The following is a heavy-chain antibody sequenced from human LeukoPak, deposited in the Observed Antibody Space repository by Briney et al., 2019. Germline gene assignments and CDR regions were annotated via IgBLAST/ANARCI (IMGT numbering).Heavy chain of an antibody. CDR2: IYSSGNT. CDR3: ARHSGLRSPFDP. D-gene: IGHD3-3*01. V-gene: IGHV4-39*01. CDR1: GVSVSSGSYY. Sequence: SETLSLTCTVSGVSVSSGSYYWSWIRQPPGRDLEWIGSIYSSGNTYYNPSLESRVTISVDTSKNQLSLKLTSATAADTSVYYCARHSGLRSPFDPWGQGTLVTVSS. J-gene: IGHJ5*02.